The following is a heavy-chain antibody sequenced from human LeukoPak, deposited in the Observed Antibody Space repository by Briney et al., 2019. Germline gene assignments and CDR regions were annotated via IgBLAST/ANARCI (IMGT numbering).Heavy chain of an antibody. J-gene: IGHJ4*02. CDR3: ARDALIRPYYYDSSGYYTHFDY. V-gene: IGHV7-4-1*02. CDR2: INTNTGNP. CDR1: GYTFTSYA. Sequence: ASVKVSCKASGYTFTSYAMNWVRQAPGQGLEWMGWINTNTGNPTYAQGFTGRFVFSLDTSVSTAYLQISSLKAEDTAVYYCARDALIRPYYYDSSGYYTHFDYWGQGTLVTVSS. D-gene: IGHD3-22*01.